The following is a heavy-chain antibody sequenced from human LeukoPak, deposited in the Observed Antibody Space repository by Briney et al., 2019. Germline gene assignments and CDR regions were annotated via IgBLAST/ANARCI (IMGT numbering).Heavy chain of an antibody. D-gene: IGHD2-2*01. V-gene: IGHV3-48*03. CDR1: GFTFSSYE. J-gene: IGHJ4*02. CDR2: ISSSGSTI. Sequence: GGSLRLSCAASGFTFSSYEMNWVRQAPGKGLEWVSYISSSGSTIYYADSVKGRFTTSRDNAKNSLYLQMNSLRAEDTAVYYCARITLEPGYCSSTSCHPTPYFDYWGQGTLVTVSS. CDR3: ARITLEPGYCSSTSCHPTPYFDY.